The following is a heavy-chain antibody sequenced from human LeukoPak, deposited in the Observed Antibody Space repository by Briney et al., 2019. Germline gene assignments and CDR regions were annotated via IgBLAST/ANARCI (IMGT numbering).Heavy chain of an antibody. CDR3: AREQRGYDCYY. D-gene: IGHD5-12*01. V-gene: IGHV3-30*04. CDR2: ITYDGSNE. Sequence: QPGRSLRLSCAASGFNFNNYAMHWVRQAPGEGLEWVALITYDGSNEYYADSVKGRFTISRDDSKNTLYLQMNSLRGEDTAVYYCAREQRGYDCYYWGQGTLVTVSS. J-gene: IGHJ4*02. CDR1: GFNFNNYA.